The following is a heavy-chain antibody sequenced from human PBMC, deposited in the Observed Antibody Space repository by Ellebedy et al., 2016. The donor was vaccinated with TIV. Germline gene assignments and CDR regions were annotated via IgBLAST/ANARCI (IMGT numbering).Heavy chain of an antibody. Sequence: AASVKVSCKASGGTFSSYAISWVRQAPGQGLEWMGRIIPILGIANYAQKFQGRVTMTRDTSTSTVYMELSSLRSEDTAVYYCARDFPPPGSWYDYYYYGMDVWGQGTTVTVSS. J-gene: IGHJ6*02. D-gene: IGHD6-13*01. V-gene: IGHV1-69*04. CDR1: GGTFSSYA. CDR2: IIPILGIA. CDR3: ARDFPPPGSWYDYYYYGMDV.